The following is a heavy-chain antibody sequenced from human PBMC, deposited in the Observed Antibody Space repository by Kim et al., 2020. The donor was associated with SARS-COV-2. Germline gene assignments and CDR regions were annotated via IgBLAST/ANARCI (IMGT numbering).Heavy chain of an antibody. D-gene: IGHD3-10*01. V-gene: IGHV1-18*01. J-gene: IGHJ6*03. CDR1: GYTFTSYG. CDR2: ISAYNGNT. CDR3: GRDKGYGSGSPPSYYYYYYMDV. Sequence: ASVKVSCKASGYTFTSYGISWVRQAPGQGLEWMGWISAYNGNTNYAQKLQGRVTMTTDTSTSTAYMELRSLRSDDTAVYYCGRDKGYGSGSPPSYYYYYYMDVWGKGTTVTVSS.